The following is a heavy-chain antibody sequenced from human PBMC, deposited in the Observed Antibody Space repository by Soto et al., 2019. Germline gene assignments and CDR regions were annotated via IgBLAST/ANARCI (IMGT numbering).Heavy chain of an antibody. J-gene: IGHJ6*03. CDR2: ISSNGVGT. V-gene: IGHV3-64*01. Sequence: EVQLAESGGGLAQPGGSLRLSWAASGFTFGGFARDWVRRAPGRDREYVSGISSNGVGTYYANSVQGRFTISRDNSKNTVYLQMGSLRPEDMAVYYCARRARPDFYYMDVWGKGTTVTVSS. CDR1: GFTFGGFA. D-gene: IGHD6-6*01. CDR3: ARRARPDFYYMDV.